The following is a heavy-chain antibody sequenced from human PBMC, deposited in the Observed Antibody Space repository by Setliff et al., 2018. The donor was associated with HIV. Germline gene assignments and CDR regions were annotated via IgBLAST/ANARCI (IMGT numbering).Heavy chain of an antibody. CDR1: GFTFSSYS. J-gene: IGHJ5*02. V-gene: IGHV3-21*01. CDR2: ISSSSSYI. D-gene: IGHD2-2*01. Sequence: PGGSLRLSCVASGFTFSSYSMNWVRQAPGKGLEWVSSISSSSSYIKYAQTVKGRFTISRDSAKNSLSLLMTSLRADDTAVYYCARDSSTSSGVVWFDPWGQGTLVTVSS. CDR3: ARDSSTSSGVVWFDP.